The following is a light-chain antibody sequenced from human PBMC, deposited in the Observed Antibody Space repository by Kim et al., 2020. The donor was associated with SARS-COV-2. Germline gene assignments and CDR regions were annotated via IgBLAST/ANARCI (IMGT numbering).Light chain of an antibody. CDR3: QKYNSAPL. CDR1: QVISNY. V-gene: IGKV1-27*01. J-gene: IGKJ3*01. CDR2: AAS. Sequence: SASVGDRVTITCRASQVISNYLAWYQQKPGKVPKLLIYAASTLQSGVPSRFSGSGSGTDFTLTISSLQPEDVATYYCQKYNSAPLFGPGTKVDIK.